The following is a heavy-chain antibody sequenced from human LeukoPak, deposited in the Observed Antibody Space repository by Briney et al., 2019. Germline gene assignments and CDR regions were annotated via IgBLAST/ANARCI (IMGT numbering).Heavy chain of an antibody. CDR3: AGAYYDSWSGYYTNYYYYMGV. J-gene: IGHJ6*03. CDR2: ISGDGGIT. CDR1: GFTFSTYA. D-gene: IGHD3-3*01. V-gene: IGHV3-23*01. Sequence: GGSLRLSCAGSGFTFSTYAMNWVRQAPGKGLEWVSAISGDGGITYYADSAKGRFTISGDNSKDTLFLQMNSLRVEDTAVYYCAGAYYDSWSGYYTNYYYYMGVWAKGTPVTVSS.